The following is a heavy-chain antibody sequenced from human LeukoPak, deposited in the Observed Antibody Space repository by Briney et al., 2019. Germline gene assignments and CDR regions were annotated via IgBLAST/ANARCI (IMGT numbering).Heavy chain of an antibody. Sequence: GGSLRLSCAASGFTFSSYAMSWVRQAPGKGLEWVSAISGSGGSTYCADSVKGRFTISRDNSKNTLYLQMNSLRAEDTAVYYCAKVRPYDSSGYYPNYFDYWGQGTLVTVSS. CDR3: AKVRPYDSSGYYPNYFDY. J-gene: IGHJ4*02. D-gene: IGHD3-22*01. CDR1: GFTFSSYA. V-gene: IGHV3-23*01. CDR2: ISGSGGST.